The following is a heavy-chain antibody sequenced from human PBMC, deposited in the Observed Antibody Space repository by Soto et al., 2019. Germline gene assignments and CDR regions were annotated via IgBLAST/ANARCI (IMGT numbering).Heavy chain of an antibody. CDR2: IIPTFGRT. J-gene: IGHJ6*02. Sequence: GASVKVSCKAFGDTFSSYAISWVRQAPGKGLEWMGKIIPTFGRTNYAQKFQGRLTISADDSTSTAYMELTSLESDDTAVYYCARDPLSSFAMDVWGQGTTVTVSS. V-gene: IGHV1-69*13. CDR1: GDTFSSYA. CDR3: ARDPLSSFAMDV. D-gene: IGHD3-10*02.